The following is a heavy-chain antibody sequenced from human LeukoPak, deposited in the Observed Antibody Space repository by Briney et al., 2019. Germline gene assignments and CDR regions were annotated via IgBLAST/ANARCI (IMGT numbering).Heavy chain of an antibody. V-gene: IGHV3-23*01. D-gene: IGHD4-23*01. J-gene: IGHJ4*02. Sequence: GGSLRLSCAASGFTFSSYAMSWVRQAPGKGLEWVSAISGSGGSTYYAGSVKGRFTISRDNAKNSLYLQMNSLRAEDTAVYYCASKPYGGNGDYWGQGTLVTVSS. CDR2: ISGSGGST. CDR3: ASKPYGGNGDY. CDR1: GFTFSSYA.